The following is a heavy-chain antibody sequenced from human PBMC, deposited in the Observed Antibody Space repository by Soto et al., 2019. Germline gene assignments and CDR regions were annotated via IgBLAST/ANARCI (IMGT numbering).Heavy chain of an antibody. J-gene: IGHJ6*02. CDR1: GFTFSSYA. Sequence: GGSLRLSCAASGFTFSSYAMSLVRQAPGKGLEWVSAISGSGGSAFYADSVKGRFTISRDNSKNTLYMQMNSLRAEDTAVYYCAKSIDWSPRGGTEVWGQGTTVTVSS. CDR3: AKSIDWSPRGGTEV. CDR2: ISGSGGSA. V-gene: IGHV3-23*01. D-gene: IGHD3-9*01.